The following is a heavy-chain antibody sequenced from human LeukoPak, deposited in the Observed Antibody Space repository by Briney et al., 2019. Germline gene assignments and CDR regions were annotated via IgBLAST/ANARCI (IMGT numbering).Heavy chain of an antibody. CDR1: GDSISSGAYY. D-gene: IGHD3-22*01. CDR3: AKVSDRDSSGYYWGFEY. J-gene: IGHJ4*02. V-gene: IGHV4-61*08. CDR2: IYYSGST. Sequence: KASQTLSLTCTVSGDSISSGAYYWSWIRQPPGKGLECIGYIYYSGSTNYNPSLKSRVTISVDTSRNQFSLKLTSVTAADTAVYYCAKVSDRDSSGYYWGFEYWGQGTLVTVSS.